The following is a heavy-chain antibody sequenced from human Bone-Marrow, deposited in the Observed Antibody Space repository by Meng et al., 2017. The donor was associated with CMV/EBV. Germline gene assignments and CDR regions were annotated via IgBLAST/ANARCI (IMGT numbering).Heavy chain of an antibody. CDR3: ARDLTVGIQLWLGYGMDV. CDR2: IYHSGST. Sequence: SETLSLTCTVSGYSISSGYYWGWIRQPPGKGLEWIGSIYHSGSTYYNPSLKSRVTISVDTSKNQFSLKLSSVTAADTAVYYCARDLTVGIQLWLGYGMDVWGQGTTVTVSS. D-gene: IGHD5-18*01. V-gene: IGHV4-38-2*02. J-gene: IGHJ6*02. CDR1: GYSISSGYY.